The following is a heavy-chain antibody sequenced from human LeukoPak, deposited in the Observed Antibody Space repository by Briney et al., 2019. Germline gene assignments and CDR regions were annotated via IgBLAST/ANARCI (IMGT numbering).Heavy chain of an antibody. CDR1: GYSISSGYY. CDR2: IYYSGST. CDR3: ARDARRGWFDP. J-gene: IGHJ5*02. V-gene: IGHV4-38-2*02. Sequence: SETLSLTCTVSGYSISSGYYWGWIRQPPGKGLEWIGSIYYSGSTYYNPSLKSRVTISVDRSKNQFSLKLSSVTAADTAVYYCARDARRGWFDPWGQGTLVTVSS.